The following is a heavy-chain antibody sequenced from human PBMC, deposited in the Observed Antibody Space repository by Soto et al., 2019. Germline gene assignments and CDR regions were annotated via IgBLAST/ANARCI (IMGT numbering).Heavy chain of an antibody. Sequence: GESLKISCQGSEYSFTNYWITWVRQMPGKGLEWMGRIDPIDSYTNYSPSFEGHVTISVDKSINTAYLQWSSLKASDTAMYYCARLVRHYDGSAYYRLLHWYFDLWGRGTLVTVS. J-gene: IGHJ2*01. CDR2: IDPIDSYT. D-gene: IGHD3-22*01. CDR3: ARLVRHYDGSAYYRLLHWYFDL. CDR1: EYSFTNYW. V-gene: IGHV5-10-1*01.